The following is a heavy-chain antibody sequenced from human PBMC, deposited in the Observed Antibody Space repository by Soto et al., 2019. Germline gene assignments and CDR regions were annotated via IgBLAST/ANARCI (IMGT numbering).Heavy chain of an antibody. V-gene: IGHV3-64D*06. Sequence: GGSLRLSCSASGFTFSRYAMHWVRQAPGKGLEYVSAISSNGGSTYYADSVKGRFTISRDNSKNTLYLQMSSLRAEDTAVYYCVKGKLELGEVFDYWGQGTLVTVSS. CDR3: VKGKLELGEVFDY. J-gene: IGHJ4*02. CDR2: ISSNGGST. CDR1: GFTFSRYA. D-gene: IGHD1-7*01.